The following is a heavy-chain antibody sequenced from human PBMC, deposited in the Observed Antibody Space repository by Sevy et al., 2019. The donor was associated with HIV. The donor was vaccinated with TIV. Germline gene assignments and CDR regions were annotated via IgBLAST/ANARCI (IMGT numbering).Heavy chain of an antibody. D-gene: IGHD6-19*01. CDR1: GFTFSSYW. V-gene: IGHV3-74*01. Sequence: GSLRLSCAASGFTFSSYWMHWVRQAPGKGLVWVSRINSDGTNTNYADSVKGRFTISRDNAKNTLYLQMNSLRAEDTAVYYCARVAAGMGQQIDYWGQGTLVTVSS. CDR3: ARVAAGMGQQIDY. CDR2: INSDGTNT. J-gene: IGHJ4*02.